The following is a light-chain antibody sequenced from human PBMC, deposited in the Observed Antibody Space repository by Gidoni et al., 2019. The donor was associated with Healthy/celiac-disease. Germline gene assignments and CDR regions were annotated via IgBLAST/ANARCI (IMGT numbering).Light chain of an antibody. J-gene: IGKJ4*01. Sequence: IALTQSTGPLSLSPVARATLSCRASQSVSSSYLAWYKQKPGQAPRLLIYGACSRVTGIPERFRSRGSGTDVTLTINILEPEGFSVDYGQGYGSSRLTFGGGTKVEIK. V-gene: IGKV3-20*01. CDR1: QSVSSSY. CDR2: GAC. CDR3: QGYGSSRLT.